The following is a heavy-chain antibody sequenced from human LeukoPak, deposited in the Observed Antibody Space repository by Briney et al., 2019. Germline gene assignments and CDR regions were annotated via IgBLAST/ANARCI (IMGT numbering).Heavy chain of an antibody. D-gene: IGHD3-9*01. CDR3: ARARTRYYDILTGYSYYFDY. V-gene: IGHV1-69*01. J-gene: IGHJ4*02. CDR1: GGTFSSYA. Sequence: GSSGKVSCKASGGTFSSYAISWVRQAPGQGLEWMGGIIPIFGTANYAQKFQGRVTITADESTSTAYMELSSLRSEDTAVCYCARARTRYYDILTGYSYYFDYWGQGALVTVSS. CDR2: IIPIFGTA.